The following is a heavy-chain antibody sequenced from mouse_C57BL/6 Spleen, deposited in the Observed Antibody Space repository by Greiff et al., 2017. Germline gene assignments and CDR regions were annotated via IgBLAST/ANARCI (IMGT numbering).Heavy chain of an antibody. J-gene: IGHJ2*01. CDR1: GYTFTSYW. D-gene: IGHD2-1*01. CDR3: ARRDGNYVFDY. V-gene: IGHV1-69*01. Sequence: VQLQQPGAELVMPGASVKLSCKASGYTFTSYWMHWVKQRPGQGLEWIGEIDPSDSYTNYNQKFKGKSTLTVDKSSSTAYMQLSSLTSEDSAVYYCARRDGNYVFDYWGQGTTLTVSS. CDR2: IDPSDSYT.